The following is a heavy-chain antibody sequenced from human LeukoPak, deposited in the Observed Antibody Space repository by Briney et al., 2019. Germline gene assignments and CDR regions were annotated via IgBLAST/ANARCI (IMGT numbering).Heavy chain of an antibody. CDR2: INSDGSST. Sequence: PGGSLRLSCAAPGFTFSNYWMHWVRQAPGKGLVWVSRINSDGSSTSYADSVKGRFTISRDNAKNTLYLQMNSLRAEDTAVYYCAGEGRDGYKPDFWGQGTLVTVSS. CDR1: GFTFSNYW. V-gene: IGHV3-74*01. CDR3: AGEGRDGYKPDF. J-gene: IGHJ4*02. D-gene: IGHD5-24*01.